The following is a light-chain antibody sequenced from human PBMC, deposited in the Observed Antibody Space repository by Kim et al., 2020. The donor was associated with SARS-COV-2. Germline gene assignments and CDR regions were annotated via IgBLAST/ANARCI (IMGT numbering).Light chain of an antibody. CDR2: GKN. J-gene: IGLJ3*02. CDR1: SLRSYY. V-gene: IGLV3-19*01. CDR3: NSRDSSGNHLRV. Sequence: LGQTVRITCQGDSLRSYYASWYQQKPGQAPVLGIYGKNNRPSGIPDRFSGSSSGNTASLTITGAQAEDEADYYCNSRDSSGNHLRVFGGGTQLTVL.